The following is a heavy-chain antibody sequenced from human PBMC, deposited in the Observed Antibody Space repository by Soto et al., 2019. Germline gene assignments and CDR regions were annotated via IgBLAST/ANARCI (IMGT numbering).Heavy chain of an antibody. Sequence: ASVKVSCKASGYTFTTNGISWVRQAPGQGLEWMGRISAYNGNTNYAQKLQGRVTMTTDTSTSTAYMELRSLRSDDTAVYYCARDNGYSYGTGRVDYWGQGTLVTVSS. J-gene: IGHJ4*02. V-gene: IGHV1-18*01. CDR1: GYTFTTNG. CDR3: ARDNGYSYGTGRVDY. D-gene: IGHD5-18*01. CDR2: ISAYNGNT.